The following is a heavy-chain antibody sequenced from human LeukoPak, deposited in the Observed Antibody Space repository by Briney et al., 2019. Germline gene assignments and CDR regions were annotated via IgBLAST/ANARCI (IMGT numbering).Heavy chain of an antibody. CDR3: ARDLSYSSSSKVDI. CDR2: ISSSSSYI. J-gene: IGHJ3*02. CDR1: GFTFSSYS. V-gene: IGHV3-21*01. Sequence: GGSLGLSCAASGFTFSSYSMNWVRQAPGKGLEWVSSISSSSSYIYYADSVKGRFTISRDNAKNSLYLQMNSLRAEDTAVYYCARDLSYSSSSKVDIWDQGTMVTVSS. D-gene: IGHD6-6*01.